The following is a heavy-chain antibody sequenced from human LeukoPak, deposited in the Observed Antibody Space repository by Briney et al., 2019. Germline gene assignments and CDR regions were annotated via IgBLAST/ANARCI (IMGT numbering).Heavy chain of an antibody. D-gene: IGHD5-12*01. CDR3: ARRYSGYDYEDF. CDR2: ISSSSTI. V-gene: IGHV3-48*02. Sequence: PGGSLRLSCAASGFTFSSYSMNWVRQAPGKGLEWVSYISSSSTIFYADSVKGRFTISRDNAKNSLYLQMSSPRDEDTAVYYCARRYSGYDYEDFWGQGTLVTVSS. CDR1: GFTFSSYS. J-gene: IGHJ4*02.